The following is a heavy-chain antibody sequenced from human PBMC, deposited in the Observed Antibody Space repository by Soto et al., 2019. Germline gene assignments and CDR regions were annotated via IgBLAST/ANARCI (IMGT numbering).Heavy chain of an antibody. CDR2: IYPGDSDT. J-gene: IGHJ5*02. CDR3: ARLESRRSSSSNVWFDP. CDR1: GYSFTSYW. V-gene: IGHV5-51*01. Sequence: GESLKISCKGSGYSFTSYWIGWVRQMPGKGLEWMGIIYPGDSDTRYSPSFQGQVTISADKSISTAYLQGSSLKASDTAMYYCARLESRRSSSSNVWFDPWGQGTLVTVSS. D-gene: IGHD6-6*01.